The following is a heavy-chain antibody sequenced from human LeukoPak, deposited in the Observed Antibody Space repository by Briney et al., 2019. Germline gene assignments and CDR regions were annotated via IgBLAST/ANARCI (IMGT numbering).Heavy chain of an antibody. D-gene: IGHD3-22*01. V-gene: IGHV3-66*01. CDR2: IYTGVNT. J-gene: IGHJ4*02. CDR1: GFAVSSNY. CDR3: ARVRNNRLLLGGGYFDC. Sequence: PGGSLRLSCAASGFAVSSNYMSWVRQAPGKGLEWVSVIYTGVNTYYADSVKGRFIISRDNSKNTLYLQMNSLRAEDTAVYYCARVRNNRLLLGGGYFDCWGQGTLVTVSS.